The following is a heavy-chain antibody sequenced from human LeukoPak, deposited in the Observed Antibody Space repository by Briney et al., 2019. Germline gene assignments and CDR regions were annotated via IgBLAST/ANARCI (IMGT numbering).Heavy chain of an antibody. Sequence: SETLSLTCAVSGGSISSGGYSWSWIRQPAGKGLEWIGRIYTSGSTNYNPSLKSRVTISVDTSKNQFSLKLSSVTAADTAVYYCARDLWGSGIDNWGQGTLVTVSS. CDR2: IYTSGST. J-gene: IGHJ4*02. CDR1: GGSISSGGYS. D-gene: IGHD3-10*01. CDR3: ARDLWGSGIDN. V-gene: IGHV4-61*02.